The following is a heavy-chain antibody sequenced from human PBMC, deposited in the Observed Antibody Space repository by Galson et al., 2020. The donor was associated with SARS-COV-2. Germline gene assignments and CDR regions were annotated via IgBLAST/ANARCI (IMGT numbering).Heavy chain of an antibody. CDR3: ARVGVPGGSISLVTAMVRYYYYYVDV. J-gene: IGHJ6*03. V-gene: IGHV4-59*01. D-gene: IGHD5-18*01. CDR2: IFYNGST. Sequence: SETLSLTCTVSGGSISHYHWSWIRQPPGKGLEWIGYIFYNGSTIYSPSLESRVTISVDTSKNHLSLRLRAVTAADTAVYYCARVGVPGGSISLVTAMVRYYYYYVDVWGKGTTVIVSS. CDR1: GGSISHYH.